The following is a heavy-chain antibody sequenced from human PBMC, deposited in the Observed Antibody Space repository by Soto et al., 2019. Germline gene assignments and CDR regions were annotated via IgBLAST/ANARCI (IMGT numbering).Heavy chain of an antibody. CDR3: ARGSVVVPAAISYYGMDV. D-gene: IGHD2-2*01. CDR2: IKQDGSEK. CDR1: GFTFSSYR. J-gene: IGHJ6*02. Sequence: GGSLRLSCAASGFTFSSYRMSWVRQAPGKGLEWVANIKQDGSEKYYVDSVKGRFTISRDNSKNTLYLQMNSLRAEDTAVYYCARGSVVVPAAISYYGMDVWGQGTTVTVSS. V-gene: IGHV3-7*01.